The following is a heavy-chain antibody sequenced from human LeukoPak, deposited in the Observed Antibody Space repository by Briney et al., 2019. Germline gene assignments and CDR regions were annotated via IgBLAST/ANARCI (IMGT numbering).Heavy chain of an antibody. CDR1: GYTFTGYY. Sequence: ASVKVSCKASGYTFTGYYIHWVRQAPGRGLEWMGWINPNSGGTNYAQKFQGRVIMTRDTSISTAYMELSRLRSDDTAVYYCAREGAGLGSSTWSEFDYWGQGTLVTVSS. D-gene: IGHD6-6*01. CDR3: AREGAGLGSSTWSEFDY. CDR2: INPNSGGT. V-gene: IGHV1-2*02. J-gene: IGHJ4*02.